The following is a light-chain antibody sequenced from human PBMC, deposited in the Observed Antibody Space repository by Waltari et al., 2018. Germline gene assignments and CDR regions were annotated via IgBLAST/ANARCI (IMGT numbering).Light chain of an antibody. J-gene: IGLJ3*02. Sequence: QSALTQPASVSESPGQSLTLSCTGTSSDLGRNTSLSWYQQHPGKAPKLLISNVSNRPSGVSTRFSASKSGNTASLTISGLQAEDEADYYCSSHTSSSTWVFGGGTKLTVL. CDR1: SSDLGRNTS. V-gene: IGLV2-14*03. CDR3: SSHTSSSTWV. CDR2: NVS.